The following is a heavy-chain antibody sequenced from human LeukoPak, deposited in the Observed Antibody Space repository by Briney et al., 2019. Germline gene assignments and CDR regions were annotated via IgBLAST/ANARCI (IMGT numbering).Heavy chain of an antibody. Sequence: GGSLRLSCAASGFTFSSYSMNWVRQAPGKGLEWVSSISSSSSYIYYADSVKGRSTISRDNAKNSLYLQMNSLRAEDTAVYYCARNPRYFDWLLYTLPFDPWGQGTLVTVSS. CDR2: ISSSSSYI. J-gene: IGHJ5*02. CDR3: ARNPRYFDWLLYTLPFDP. V-gene: IGHV3-21*01. CDR1: GFTFSSYS. D-gene: IGHD3-9*01.